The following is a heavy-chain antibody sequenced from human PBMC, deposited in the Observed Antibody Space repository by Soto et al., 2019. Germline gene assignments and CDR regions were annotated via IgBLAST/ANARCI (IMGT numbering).Heavy chain of an antibody. CDR1: GYSFTSYW. CDR3: ASGSSWFNYYYYGMDV. D-gene: IGHD6-13*01. Sequence: ESLKISCKGSGYSFTSYWIGWVRQMPGKGLEWMGIIYPGDSDTRYSPSFQGQVTISADKSISTAYLQWSSLKASDTAMYYCASGSSWFNYYYYGMDVWGQGTTVTVSS. J-gene: IGHJ6*02. CDR2: IYPGDSDT. V-gene: IGHV5-51*01.